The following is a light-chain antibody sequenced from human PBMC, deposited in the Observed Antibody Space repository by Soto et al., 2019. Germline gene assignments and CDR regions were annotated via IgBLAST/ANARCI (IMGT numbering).Light chain of an antibody. J-gene: IGKJ1*01. V-gene: IGKV3-20*01. CDR1: QSVSSNY. CDR3: QQYGSSPPT. Sequence: EIVLTQSPGTLSLSPGERATLSCRASQSVSSNYLAWYQRKPGQAPRLLIYGASNRATGIPNRFSGSGSGTDFTLTITRLEPADFVLYYCQQYGSSPPTFGQGTKVEI. CDR2: GAS.